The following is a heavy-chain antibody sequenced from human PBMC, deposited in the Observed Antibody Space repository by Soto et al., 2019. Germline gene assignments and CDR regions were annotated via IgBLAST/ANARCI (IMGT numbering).Heavy chain of an antibody. J-gene: IGHJ6*02. V-gene: IGHV3-74*01. Sequence: GGSLRLSCAASGFTFSSYWMHWVRQAPGKGLVWVSRINSDGSSTNYADSVKGRFTISRDNAKNTLYLQMNSLRAEDTAVYYCASDLYGSGTYAYYYGMDVWGRGATVTVSS. D-gene: IGHD3-10*01. CDR2: INSDGSST. CDR3: ASDLYGSGTYAYYYGMDV. CDR1: GFTFSSYW.